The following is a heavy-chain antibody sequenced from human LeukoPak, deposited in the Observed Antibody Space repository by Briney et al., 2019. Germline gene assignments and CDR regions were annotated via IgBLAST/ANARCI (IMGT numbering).Heavy chain of an antibody. Sequence: SQTLSLTCTVSGGSISSGGYYWSWIRQHPGKGLEWIGYIYYSGSTYYNPSLKSRVTISVDTSKNQFSLKLSSVTAADTAVYYCAIVEYYYDSSGYYGYAFDIWGQGTMVTVSS. CDR3: AIVEYYYDSSGYYGYAFDI. D-gene: IGHD3-22*01. CDR2: IYYSGST. V-gene: IGHV4-31*03. J-gene: IGHJ3*02. CDR1: GGSISSGGYY.